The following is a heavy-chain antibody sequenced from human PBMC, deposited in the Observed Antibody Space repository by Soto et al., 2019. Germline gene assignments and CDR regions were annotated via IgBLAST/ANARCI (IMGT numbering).Heavy chain of an antibody. CDR3: ATRSPAFDF. CDR2: ISTSKGKT. CDR1: GYTFSTYG. J-gene: IGHJ4*02. V-gene: IGHV1-18*01. Sequence: QVQLVQSGPEVKKPGASVKVSCKTSGYTFSTYGIAWVQQAPGQGLEWMGWISTSKGKTNYAQKFQGRVTMTTDTSTSTAYMELRSLRSDDTAVYYCATRSPAFDFWGQGTLVTVSS.